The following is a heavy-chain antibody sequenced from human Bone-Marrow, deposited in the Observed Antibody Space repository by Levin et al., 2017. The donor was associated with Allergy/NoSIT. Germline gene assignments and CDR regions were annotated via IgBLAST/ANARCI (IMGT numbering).Heavy chain of an antibody. Sequence: GGSLRLSCTASGFTFSSYAMTWVRQAPGKGLEWVSVITGSGTGTFYADSVKGRFTISRDNSKNRVYLKMNSLRAEDTAVYYCAKDIWNGYPEYWGQGTVVTVS. CDR1: GFTFSSYA. J-gene: IGHJ4*02. CDR2: ITGSGTGT. D-gene: IGHD3-3*01. V-gene: IGHV3-23*01. CDR3: AKDIWNGYPEY.